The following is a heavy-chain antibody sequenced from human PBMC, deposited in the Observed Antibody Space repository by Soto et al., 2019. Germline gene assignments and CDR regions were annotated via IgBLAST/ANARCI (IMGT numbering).Heavy chain of an antibody. CDR3: ANLWGDGYNLGQDYNGMDV. D-gene: IGHD5-12*01. CDR1: GFSFENYG. V-gene: IGHV3-33*06. Sequence: QVQMVESGGGVVQPGRSLRLSCAASGFSFENYGMHWVRQAPGRGLEWVAIIWYDGSLQYYAAAVKGRFTISRDNSKNTLYLEMNSLRAEDTAVYYCANLWGDGYNLGQDYNGMDVWGQVTTVIVSS. CDR2: IWYDGSLQ. J-gene: IGHJ6*02.